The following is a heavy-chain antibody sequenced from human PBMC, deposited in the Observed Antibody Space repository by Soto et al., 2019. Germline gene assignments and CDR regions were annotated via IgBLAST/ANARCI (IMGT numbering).Heavy chain of an antibody. CDR2: IKPDNGDT. V-gene: IGHV1-18*04. D-gene: IGHD5-12*01. CDR1: GYPFSKYG. J-gene: IGHJ5*02. CDR3: ETAYESGFDP. Sequence: QLQLVQSGAEVERPGASVRVSCKAYGYPFSKYGISWIRQAPGQGLEWMGWIKPDNGDTNYAQKFKGRVTMTTDTSSNSAYMELRSLRADDTAVYYCETAYESGFDPLGQGTLVSVSS.